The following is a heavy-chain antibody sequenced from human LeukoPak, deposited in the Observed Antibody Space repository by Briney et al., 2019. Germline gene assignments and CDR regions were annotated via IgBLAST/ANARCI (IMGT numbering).Heavy chain of an antibody. CDR1: GGSISSYY. J-gene: IGHJ3*02. D-gene: IGHD1-26*01. V-gene: IGHV4-59*08. CDR2: IYYSGSI. CDR3: ATTYAVGACYI. Sequence: SETLSLTCTVSGGSISSYYWSWIRQPPGKGLEWIGYIYYSGSINYNPSLKSRVTISVDTSKNQFSLKLSSVTAADTAVYYCATTYAVGACYIWGQGTMVTVSS.